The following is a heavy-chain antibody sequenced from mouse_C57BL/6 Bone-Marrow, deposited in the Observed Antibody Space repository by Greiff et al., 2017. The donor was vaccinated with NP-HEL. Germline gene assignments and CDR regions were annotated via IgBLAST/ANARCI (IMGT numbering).Heavy chain of an antibody. D-gene: IGHD2-4*01. Sequence: EVKLEESGGGLVKPGGSLKLSCAASGFTFSSYAMSWVRQTPEKRLEWVATISDGGSYTYYPDNVKGRFTISRDNAKNNLYLQMSHLKSEDTAMYYCARVYDYDHAMDYWGQGTSVTVSS. CDR2: ISDGGSYT. J-gene: IGHJ4*01. CDR3: ARVYDYDHAMDY. V-gene: IGHV5-4*03. CDR1: GFTFSSYA.